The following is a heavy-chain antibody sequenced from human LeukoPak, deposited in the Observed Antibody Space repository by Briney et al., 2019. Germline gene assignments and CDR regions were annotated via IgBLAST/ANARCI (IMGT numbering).Heavy chain of an antibody. CDR3: ARGLYNSYSGSYYFDY. D-gene: IGHD1-26*01. Sequence: SETLSLTXAVYGGSFSGYYWSWIRQPPGKGLEWIGEINHSGSTNYNPSLKSRVTISVDTSKNQFSLKLSSVTAADTAVYYCARGLYNSYSGSYYFDYWGQGTLVTVSS. V-gene: IGHV4-34*01. CDR2: INHSGST. J-gene: IGHJ4*02. CDR1: GGSFSGYY.